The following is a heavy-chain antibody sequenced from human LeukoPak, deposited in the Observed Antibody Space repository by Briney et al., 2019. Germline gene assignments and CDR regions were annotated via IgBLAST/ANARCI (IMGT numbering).Heavy chain of an antibody. J-gene: IGHJ4*02. Sequence: GGSLRLSCAASGFTLSSYWMSWVRQAPGKGLEWVANIKQDGSEKYYVDSVKGRFTISRDNAKNSLYLQMNSLRAEDTAVYYCARVRGYSGYDYFDYWGQGTLVTVSS. CDR2: IKQDGSEK. CDR1: GFTLSSYW. V-gene: IGHV3-7*01. D-gene: IGHD5-12*01. CDR3: ARVRGYSGYDYFDY.